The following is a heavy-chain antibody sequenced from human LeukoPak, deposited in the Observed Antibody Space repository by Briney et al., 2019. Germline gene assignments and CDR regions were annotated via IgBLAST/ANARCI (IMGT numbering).Heavy chain of an antibody. V-gene: IGHV3-23*01. CDR2: ISGSGSST. CDR1: GFTFSSYA. J-gene: IGHJ3*02. Sequence: GGSLRLSCAASGFTFSSYAMSWVRQAPGKGLEWVSSISGSGSSTYYADSVKGRFTTSRDNSENTLYLQLNSLRAEDTAVYYCARDARGAAAADDAFDIWGQGTMVTVSS. CDR3: ARDARGAAAADDAFDI. D-gene: IGHD6-13*01.